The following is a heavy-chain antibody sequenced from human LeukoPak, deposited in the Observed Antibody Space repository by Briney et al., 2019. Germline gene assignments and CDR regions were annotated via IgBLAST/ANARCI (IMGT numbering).Heavy chain of an antibody. J-gene: IGHJ4*02. V-gene: IGHV3-23*01. CDR1: GFTFSAYG. Sequence: GGSLRLSCAASGFTFSAYGMSWFRQAPGKGLEWVSAIAYSSGNTYYADSVKGRFTISRDNSKNTLYLQMNSLRAEDTALYYCAKDGTGCGGDCYSDYWGQGALVTVSS. CDR3: AKDGTGCGGDCYSDY. D-gene: IGHD2-21*02. CDR2: IAYSSGNT.